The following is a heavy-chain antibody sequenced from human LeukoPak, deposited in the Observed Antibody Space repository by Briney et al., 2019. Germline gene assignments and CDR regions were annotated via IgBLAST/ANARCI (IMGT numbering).Heavy chain of an antibody. CDR2: INPNSGGT. V-gene: IGHV1-2*02. CDR1: GYTFTGYY. D-gene: IGHD1-1*01. J-gene: IGHJ3*02. Sequence: ASVTVSCKASGYTFTGYYMHWVRQAPGQGLEWMGWINPNSGGTNYAQKFQGRVTMTRDTSISTAYMELSRLRSDDTAVYYCARSQLDLDGAFDIWGQGTMVTVSS. CDR3: ARSQLDLDGAFDI.